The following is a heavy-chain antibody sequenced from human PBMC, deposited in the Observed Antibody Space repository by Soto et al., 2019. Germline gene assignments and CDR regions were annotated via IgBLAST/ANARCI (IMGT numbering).Heavy chain of an antibody. CDR2: INHSGST. CDR1: GGSFSGYY. J-gene: IGHJ4*02. V-gene: IGHV4-34*01. CDR3: ARVLRGYSYGVDY. D-gene: IGHD5-18*01. Sequence: WETLSLTGAVYGGSFSGYYWSWIRQPPGKGLEWIGEINHSGSTNYNPSLKSRVTISVDTSKNQFSLKLSSVTAADTAVYYWARVLRGYSYGVDYWGQGTLVTVSS.